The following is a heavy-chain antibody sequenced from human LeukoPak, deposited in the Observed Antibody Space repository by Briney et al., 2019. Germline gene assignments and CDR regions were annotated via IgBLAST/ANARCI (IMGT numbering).Heavy chain of an antibody. Sequence: GGSLRLSCAGFSFNVYAMHWVRQAHGKGLEWGAFIRSDGSNEKYADSVKGRFTISKDKSKNTLYLQMNSLRAEDTALYYCAKRTSNDSPPSFDYWGQGTLVTVSS. D-gene: IGHD2-15*01. V-gene: IGHV3-30*02. CDR3: AKRTSNDSPPSFDY. CDR2: IRSDGSNE. J-gene: IGHJ4*02. CDR1: GFSFNVYA.